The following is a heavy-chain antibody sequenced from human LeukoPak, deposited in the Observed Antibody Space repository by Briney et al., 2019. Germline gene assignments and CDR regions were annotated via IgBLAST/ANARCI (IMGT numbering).Heavy chain of an antibody. J-gene: IGHJ4*02. V-gene: IGHV4-34*01. CDR3: ATGIAVGTNYFDY. CDR2: INHSGST. CDR1: GGSFSGYY. D-gene: IGHD6-19*01. Sequence: SETLSLTCADYGGSFSGYYWSWIRQPPGKGLEWIGEINHSGSTNYNPSLKSRVTISVDTSKNQFSLKLSSVTAADTAVYYCATGIAVGTNYFDYWGQGTLVTVSS.